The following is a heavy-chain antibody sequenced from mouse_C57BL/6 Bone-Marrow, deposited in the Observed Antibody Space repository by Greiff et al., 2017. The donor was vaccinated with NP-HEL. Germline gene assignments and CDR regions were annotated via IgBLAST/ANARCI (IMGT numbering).Heavy chain of an antibody. D-gene: IGHD3-3*01. V-gene: IGHV2-2*01. CDR1: GFSLTSYG. CDR3: ARNYPGLDY. J-gene: IGHJ2*01. CDR2: IWSGGST. Sequence: QVQLKESGPGLVQPSQSLSITCTVSGFSLTSYGVHWVRQSPGKGLEWLGVIWSGGSTDYNAAFISRLSISKDNSKSQVFFKMNSLQADDTAIYYCARNYPGLDYWGQGTTLTVSS.